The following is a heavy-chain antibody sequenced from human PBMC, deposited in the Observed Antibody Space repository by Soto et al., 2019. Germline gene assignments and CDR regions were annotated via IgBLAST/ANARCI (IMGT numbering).Heavy chain of an antibody. V-gene: IGHV3-21*01. J-gene: IGHJ6*02. CDR1: GFTFSSYS. CDR2: ISGSSSYK. D-gene: IGHD3-22*01. Sequence: EVQLVQSGGGLVKPGGSLRLSCAASGFTFSSYSMNWVRQAPGKGLEWVSSISGSSSYKYYADSVKGRFTMSSDNAXXFLYLQMNSLRADDTAVYYCARVEGWLAASGGMDVWGQGTTVTVSS. CDR3: ARVEGWLAASGGMDV.